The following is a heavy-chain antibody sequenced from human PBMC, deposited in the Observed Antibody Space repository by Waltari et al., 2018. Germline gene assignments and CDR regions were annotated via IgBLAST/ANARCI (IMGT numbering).Heavy chain of an antibody. Sequence: QVQLQESGPGLVKPSQTLSLTCTVSGGSISSGSYYWSWLRQPAGKGLEWIGYIYTSGSTNYNPSLKSRVTISVDTSKNQFSLKLSSVTAADTAVYYCARERAVAGSIDYWGQGTLVTVSS. J-gene: IGHJ4*02. D-gene: IGHD6-19*01. CDR3: ARERAVAGSIDY. V-gene: IGHV4-61*02. CDR1: GGSISSGSYY. CDR2: IYTSGST.